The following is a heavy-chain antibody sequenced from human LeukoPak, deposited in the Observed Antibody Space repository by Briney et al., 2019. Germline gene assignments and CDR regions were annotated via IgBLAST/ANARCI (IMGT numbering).Heavy chain of an antibody. V-gene: IGHV3-74*01. CDR2: IKTDGSST. J-gene: IGHJ4*02. CDR3: ASHNVWGSYRYIEGFDY. Sequence: PGGSLRLSCAASGFTFSSYWMHWVRQVPGKGLMWVSRIKTDGSSTSYADSVKGRFTISRGNAKNTLYLQMNSLRAEDTAVYYCASHNVWGSYRYIEGFDYWGQGTLVTVSS. D-gene: IGHD3-16*02. CDR1: GFTFSSYW.